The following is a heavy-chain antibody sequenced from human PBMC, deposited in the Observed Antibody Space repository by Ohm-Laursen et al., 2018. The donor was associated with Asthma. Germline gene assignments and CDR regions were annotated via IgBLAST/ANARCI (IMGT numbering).Heavy chain of an antibody. J-gene: IGHJ3*02. CDR3: VRRTGVDAFDM. V-gene: IGHV1-69*01. CDR1: GGTFSNYV. Sequence: SSVKVSCKASGGTFSNYVITWLRQAPGQGLEWMGGIIPMFGTAEYPQKFQARVTISADESTSTAYMELSSLRSEDTAVYYCVRRTGVDAFDMWGQGTTVIVSS. CDR2: IIPMFGTA. D-gene: IGHD1-1*01.